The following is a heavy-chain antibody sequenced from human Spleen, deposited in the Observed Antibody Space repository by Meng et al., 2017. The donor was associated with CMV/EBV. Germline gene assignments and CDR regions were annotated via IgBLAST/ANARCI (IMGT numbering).Heavy chain of an antibody. J-gene: IGHJ5*02. V-gene: IGHV1-2*02. CDR1: GYKFTSHG. Sequence: SGYKFTSHGIGWVRQAPGQGFEWMGWINPITGDTNYAQKFQDRVTMTRDTSINTAYMDLSRLTSDDTAVYYCARGPWNYDYNYFDPWGQGTLVTVSS. D-gene: IGHD1-7*01. CDR3: ARGPWNYDYNYFDP. CDR2: INPITGDT.